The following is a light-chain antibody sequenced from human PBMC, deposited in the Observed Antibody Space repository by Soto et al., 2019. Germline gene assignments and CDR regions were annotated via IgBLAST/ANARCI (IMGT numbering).Light chain of an antibody. J-gene: IGKJ1*01. V-gene: IGKV1-39*01. CDR2: AAS. Sequence: DIQMTQSPSSLSASVGDRVTITCRASQSVNNYLNWYQQRPGKAPKLLIFAASHLQSGVPSRFSGSGSGTYFTLTVSSLQPEDFAPYFCQPSYNSPWTFGQGTKVQIK. CDR3: QPSYNSPWT. CDR1: QSVNNY.